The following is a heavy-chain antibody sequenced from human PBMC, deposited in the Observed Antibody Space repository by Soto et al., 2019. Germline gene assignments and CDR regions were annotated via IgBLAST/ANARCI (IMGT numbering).Heavy chain of an antibody. D-gene: IGHD3-22*01. J-gene: IGHJ3*02. CDR1: GGTFNNYA. V-gene: IGHV1-69*13. CDR2: IIPLFGTT. CDR3: ARPRSHYYDRSAERAFDI. Sequence: SVKVSCKASGGTFNNYAISWVRQAPGQGLEWMGGIIPLFGTTNYAQKFQGRVTITADEATSTAYMELSSLRSEDTAFYYCARPRSHYYDRSAERAFDIWGQGTMVTVSS.